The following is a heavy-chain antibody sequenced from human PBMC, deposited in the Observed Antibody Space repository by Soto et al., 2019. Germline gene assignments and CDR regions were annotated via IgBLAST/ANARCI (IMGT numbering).Heavy chain of an antibody. CDR2: ISAYNGNT. CDR1: GYTFTSYG. D-gene: IGHD2-15*01. CDR3: ARDRGYCSGGSCFTELDY. V-gene: IGHV1-18*01. Sequence: ASVKVSCKASGYTFTSYGISWVRQAPGQGLEWMGWISAYNGNTNYAQKLQGRVTMTTDTSTSKAYMELRSLRSDDTAVYYCARDRGYCSGGSCFTELDYWGQGTLVTVSS. J-gene: IGHJ4*02.